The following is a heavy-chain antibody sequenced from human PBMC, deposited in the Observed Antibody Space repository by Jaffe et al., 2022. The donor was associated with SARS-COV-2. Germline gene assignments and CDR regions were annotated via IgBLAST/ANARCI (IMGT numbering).Heavy chain of an antibody. D-gene: IGHD6-13*01. V-gene: IGHV3-66*02. Sequence: EVQLVESGGGLVQPGGSLRLSCAASGFTVRSNYMSWVRQAPGKGLEWVSIMYSGGSTYYADSVKGRFTISRDNSKNTLYLQMNDLTIEDTALYYCARGPHSRNGMDVWGQGTTVTVSS. J-gene: IGHJ6*02. CDR2: MYSGGST. CDR1: GFTVRSNY. CDR3: ARGPHSRNGMDV.